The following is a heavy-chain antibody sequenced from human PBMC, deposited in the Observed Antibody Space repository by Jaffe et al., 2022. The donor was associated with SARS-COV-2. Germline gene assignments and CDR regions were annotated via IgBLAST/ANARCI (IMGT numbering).Heavy chain of an antibody. Sequence: EVQLVESGGGLVKPGGSLRLSCAASGFTFSSYSMNWVRQAPGKGLEWVSSISSSAYHIYYADSVKGRFTISRDNAENSLYLQMDSLRAEDTAVYYCARDIRAVEDRDYWGQGTLVTVSS. CDR3: ARDIRAVEDRDY. V-gene: IGHV3-21*01. CDR1: GFTFSSYS. CDR2: ISSSAYHI. J-gene: IGHJ4*02. D-gene: IGHD2-15*01.